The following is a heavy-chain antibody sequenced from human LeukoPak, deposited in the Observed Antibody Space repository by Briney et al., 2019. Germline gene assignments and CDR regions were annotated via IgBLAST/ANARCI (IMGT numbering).Heavy chain of an antibody. Sequence: GSLRLSCTASGFTFTSYGMNWVRQAPRKGLEWVSFIDTSGSYIYYGDSLKGRVTISRDNAKNSLYLQMNGLRAEDTAVYYCARGRSITLLRGVAMSDGFDIWGQGAMVTVSS. J-gene: IGHJ3*02. CDR2: IDTSGSYI. V-gene: IGHV3-21*01. D-gene: IGHD3-10*01. CDR3: ARGRSITLLRGVAMSDGFDI. CDR1: GFTFTSYG.